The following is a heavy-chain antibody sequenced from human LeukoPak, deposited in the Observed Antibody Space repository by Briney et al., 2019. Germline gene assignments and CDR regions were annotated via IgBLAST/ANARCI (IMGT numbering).Heavy chain of an antibody. CDR3: ARGSGAVAGLQGDAFDI. CDR1: GYTFTSYG. CDR2: ISAYNGNT. Sequence: GASVKVSCKASGYTFTSYGISWVRQAPGQGLEWMGWISAYNGNTNYAQKLQGRVTMTTDTSTSTAYMELRSLRSDDTAVYCCARGSGAVAGLQGDAFDIWGQGTMVTVSS. D-gene: IGHD6-19*01. V-gene: IGHV1-18*01. J-gene: IGHJ3*02.